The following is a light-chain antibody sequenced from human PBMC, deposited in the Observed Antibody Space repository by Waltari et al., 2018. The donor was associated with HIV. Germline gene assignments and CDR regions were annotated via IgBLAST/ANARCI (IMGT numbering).Light chain of an antibody. CDR2: DNN. CDR3: GTWDSSVSAGV. CDR1: TSNIGQKY. V-gene: IGLV1-51*01. Sequence: QSVLTQPPSVSAAPGQKVTISCSGSTSNIGQKYVSWYKKHPDTAPKIIIYDNNKRPAGIPDRISGSKSGMSATLAITGLQTGDEADYYCGTWDSSVSAGVFGGGTKVTVL. J-gene: IGLJ3*02.